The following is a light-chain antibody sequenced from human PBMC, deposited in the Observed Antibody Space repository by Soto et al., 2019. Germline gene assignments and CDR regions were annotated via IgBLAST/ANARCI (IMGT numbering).Light chain of an antibody. V-gene: IGLV2-14*01. CDR3: SSYTSSGTYV. CDR2: EVS. Sequence: QSALTRPASVSGSPGQSITISCTGTSSDVGSYDYVSWYQQHPGKAPKLMIYEVSNRPSGVSNRFSGSKSGNTASLTISGLQAEDEADYYCSSYTSSGTYVFGAGTKVTVL. J-gene: IGLJ1*01. CDR1: SSDVGSYDY.